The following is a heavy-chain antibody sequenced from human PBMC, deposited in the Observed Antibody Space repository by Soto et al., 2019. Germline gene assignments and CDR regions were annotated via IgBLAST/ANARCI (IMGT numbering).Heavy chain of an antibody. D-gene: IGHD5-12*01. CDR1: GLTFSTYA. J-gene: IGHJ6*02. CDR2: IGGSGTGGRT. CDR3: AKSNGGLDGYNSDYYGMDV. Sequence: EVHLLESGGDLVQPGGSLRLSCTASGLTFSTYAMSWVRQAPGKGLEWVSAIGGSGTGGRTYYADSVKGRFTISRDNSKNTVYLQMNSLRADDTAVYYCAKSNGGLDGYNSDYYGMDVWGQGTTVTVSS. V-gene: IGHV3-23*01.